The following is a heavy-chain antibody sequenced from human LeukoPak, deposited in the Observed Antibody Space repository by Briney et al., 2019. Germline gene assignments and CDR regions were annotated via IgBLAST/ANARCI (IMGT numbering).Heavy chain of an antibody. CDR1: GVSISSSSYY. V-gene: IGHV3-23*01. CDR2: ISGSGGST. D-gene: IGHD2-15*01. CDR3: AKPEGEVVTPYDAFDI. J-gene: IGHJ3*02. Sequence: ETLSLTCTVSGVSISSSSYYWGWIRQPPGKGLEWVSAISGSGGSTYYADSVKGRFTISRDNSKNTLYLQMNSLRAEDTAVYYCAKPEGEVVTPYDAFDIWGQGTMVTVSS.